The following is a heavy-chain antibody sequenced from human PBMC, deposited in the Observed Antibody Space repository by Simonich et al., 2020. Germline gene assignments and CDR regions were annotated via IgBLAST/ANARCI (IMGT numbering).Heavy chain of an antibody. CDR1: GYTFTGYC. J-gene: IGHJ3*02. Sequence: QVQLVQSGAEVKKPGASVKVSCKASGYTFTGYCMHWVRQAPGQGLGWMGWSKPNRGGTNYEQKFQGRVTMTRDTSISTAYMELSRLRSDDTAVYYCARGRLTGDKGAFDIWGQGTMVTVSS. CDR3: ARGRLTGDKGAFDI. D-gene: IGHD7-27*01. CDR2: SKPNRGGT. V-gene: IGHV1-2*02.